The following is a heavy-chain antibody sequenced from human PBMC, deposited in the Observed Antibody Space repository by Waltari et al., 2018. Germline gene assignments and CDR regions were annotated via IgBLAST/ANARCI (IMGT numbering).Heavy chain of an antibody. V-gene: IGHV3-23*01. D-gene: IGHD2-21*01. J-gene: IGHJ4*02. CDR3: AKGGYCGGARCQTGLD. CDR1: GFTFRYFG. Sequence: EVQLLESGGGLVQPGGSQRLSCATSGFTFRYFGMSWVRQAPGKGPEWVSGISGSGGSTYYADSVKGRFTISRDNSKNTLYLEMNNLGAEDTATYYCAKGGYCGGARCQTGLDWGQGTLVTVSS. CDR2: ISGSGGST.